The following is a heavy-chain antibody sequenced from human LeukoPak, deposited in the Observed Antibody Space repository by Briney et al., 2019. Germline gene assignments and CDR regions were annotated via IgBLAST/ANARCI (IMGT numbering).Heavy chain of an antibody. V-gene: IGHV3-7*01. CDR3: AREFSAYDSSGYH. J-gene: IGHJ5*02. CDR2: IKQDGSEK. CDR1: GFTFSSYW. Sequence: GGSLRLSCAASGFTFSSYWMSWVRQAPGKGLEWVANIKQDGSEKYYVDSVKGRFTISRDDAKNSLYLQMNSLRAEDTAVYYCAREFSAYDSSGYHWGQGTLVTVSS. D-gene: IGHD3-22*01.